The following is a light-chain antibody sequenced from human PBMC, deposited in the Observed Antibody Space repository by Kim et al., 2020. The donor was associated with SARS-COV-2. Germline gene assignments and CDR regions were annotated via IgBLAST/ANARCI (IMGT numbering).Light chain of an antibody. J-gene: IGLJ2*01. Sequence: ELTQPPSTSGTLGQRVTISCSGRSSNIGGNYVYWYQQLPGTAPKLLIQRSNQRPSGVPDRFSGSKSGTSASLAISGLRSEDEADYYCATWDDSLSGQVFGGGTKVTVL. CDR1: SSNIGGNY. CDR3: ATWDDSLSGQV. V-gene: IGLV1-47*01. CDR2: RSN.